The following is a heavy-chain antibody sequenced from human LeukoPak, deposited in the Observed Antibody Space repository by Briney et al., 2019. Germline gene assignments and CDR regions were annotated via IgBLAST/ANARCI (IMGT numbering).Heavy chain of an antibody. D-gene: IGHD2-2*01. CDR3: AREGVMFDCSSTSCYVFDY. Sequence: ASVKVSCKASGYTFTGYYMHWVRQAPGQGLEWMGWINPNSGGTNYAQKFQGRVTMTRDTSISTAYMELSRPRSDDTAVYYCAREGVMFDCSSTSCYVFDYWGQGTLVTVSS. CDR1: GYTFTGYY. V-gene: IGHV1-2*02. J-gene: IGHJ4*02. CDR2: INPNSGGT.